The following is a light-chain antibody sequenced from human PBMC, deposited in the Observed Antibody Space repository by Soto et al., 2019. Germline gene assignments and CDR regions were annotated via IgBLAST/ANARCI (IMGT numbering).Light chain of an antibody. CDR2: DAS. CDR1: QSVSSY. J-gene: IGKJ5*01. CDR3: QQRSNWPPIT. V-gene: IGKV3-11*01. Sequence: EIVLTQSPATLSLSPGERATLSCRASQSVSSYLAWYQQKPGQAPRPLIYDASNRATGIPARFSVSGSGTDFTLTISSLEPEDFAVYYCQQRSNWPPITFGQGTRLEIK.